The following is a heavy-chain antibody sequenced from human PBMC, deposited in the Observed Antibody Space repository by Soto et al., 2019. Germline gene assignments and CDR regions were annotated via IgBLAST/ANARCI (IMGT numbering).Heavy chain of an antibody. CDR1: GFTFSNYA. D-gene: IGHD6-6*01. J-gene: IGHJ4*02. Sequence: EVQLLESGGGLVQPGGSLRLSCAASGFTFSNYAMSWVRQAPGKGLAWVSDISSSGGSTDYADSVKGRFTISRDNSKNTLYLQLNSLGAEDTAVYYCAKAVNIAGRHLDFWGQGTLVIVSS. CDR2: ISSSGGST. CDR3: AKAVNIAGRHLDF. V-gene: IGHV3-23*01.